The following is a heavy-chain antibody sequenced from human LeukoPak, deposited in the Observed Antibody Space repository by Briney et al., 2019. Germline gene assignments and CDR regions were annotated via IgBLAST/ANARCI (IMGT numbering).Heavy chain of an antibody. CDR1: ELTFSRNY. J-gene: IGHJ4*02. V-gene: IGHV3-53*01. CDR2: IFSNGDT. Sequence: GGSLRLSCTASELTFSRNYMLWVRQAPGKGLEWVSLIFSNGDTHYADSVKGRFTISRDTSKNTVSLQMNSLRVEDPATYYCRRDEITYCGQGNLVTVSS. D-gene: IGHD5-24*01. CDR3: RRDEITY.